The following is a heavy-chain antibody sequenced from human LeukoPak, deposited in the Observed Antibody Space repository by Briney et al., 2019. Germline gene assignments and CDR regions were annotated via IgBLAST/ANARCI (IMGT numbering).Heavy chain of an antibody. CDR3: ARGPHGGFVIIPTEF. Sequence: PGGSLRLSCAASGFTFSSYAMNWVRQAPGKGLEWDSSIDSSSSYIYYADSVKGRFTISRANAKDSLFLQMNSLRAEDTAVYYCARGPHGGFVIIPTEFWGQGTLVTVSS. J-gene: IGHJ4*02. CDR2: IDSSSSYI. CDR1: GFTFSSYA. D-gene: IGHD3-3*01. V-gene: IGHV3-21*01.